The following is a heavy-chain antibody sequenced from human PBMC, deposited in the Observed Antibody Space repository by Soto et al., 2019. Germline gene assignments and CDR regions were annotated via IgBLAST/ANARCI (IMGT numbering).Heavy chain of an antibody. CDR1: GDSISSRSYY. D-gene: IGHD2-21*02. CDR3: ARQRTSVVTQAYFDV. V-gene: IGHV4-39*01. J-gene: IGHJ4*02. Sequence: PSETLSLTCTVTGDSISSRSYYWGWIRQPPGKGLEWIGSIYYSGSTYNNPSLRSRVSMSIDTSKDQFSLKLKSVTAADTALYFCARQRTSVVTQAYFDVWGQGALV. CDR2: IYYSGST.